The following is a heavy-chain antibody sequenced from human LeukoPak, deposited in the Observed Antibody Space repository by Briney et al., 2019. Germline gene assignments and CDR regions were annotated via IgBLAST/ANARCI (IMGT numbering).Heavy chain of an antibody. CDR1: GGSISSGDYY. CDR3: ARVTTVTTDYWFDP. J-gene: IGHJ5*02. CDR2: IYYSGST. Sequence: SQTLSLTCTVSGGSISSGDYYWRWIRQPPGRGLEWIGYIYYSGSTYYNPSLKSRVTISVDTSKNQFSLKLSSVTAADTAVYYCARVTTVTTDYWFDPWGQGTLVTVSS. V-gene: IGHV4-30-4*01. D-gene: IGHD4-17*01.